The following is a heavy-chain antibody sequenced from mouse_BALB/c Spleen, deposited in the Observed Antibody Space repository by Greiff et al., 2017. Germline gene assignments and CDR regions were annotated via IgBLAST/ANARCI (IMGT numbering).Heavy chain of an antibody. Sequence: EVKLEESGGDLVKPGGSLKLSCAASGFTFSSYGMSWVRQTPDKRLEWVATISSGGSYTYYPDSVKGRFTISRDNAKNTLYLQMSSLKSEDTAMYYCARQVLRPYYFDYWGQGTTLTVSS. CDR3: ARQVLRPYYFDY. CDR1: GFTFSSYG. D-gene: IGHD1-2*01. CDR2: ISSGGSYT. V-gene: IGHV5-6*02. J-gene: IGHJ2*01.